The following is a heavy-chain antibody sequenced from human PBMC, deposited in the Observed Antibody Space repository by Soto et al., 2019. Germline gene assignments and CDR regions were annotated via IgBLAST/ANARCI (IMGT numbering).Heavy chain of an antibody. CDR3: ARGVGVSSSPQDIVVVRGYYYYYGMDV. Sequence: VGSLRLSCAASGFTFSSYGMHWVRQAPGKGLEWVAVIWYDGSNKYYADSVKGRFTISRDNSKNTLYLQMNSLRAEDTAVYYCARGVGVSSSPQDIVVVRGYYYYYGMDVWGQGTTVTVSS. CDR1: GFTFSSYG. J-gene: IGHJ6*02. D-gene: IGHD2-2*01. CDR2: IWYDGSNK. V-gene: IGHV3-33*01.